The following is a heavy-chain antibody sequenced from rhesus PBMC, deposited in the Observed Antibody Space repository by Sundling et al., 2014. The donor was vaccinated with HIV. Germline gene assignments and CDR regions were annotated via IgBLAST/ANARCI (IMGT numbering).Heavy chain of an antibody. CDR1: GFSLTTSGMG. V-gene: IGHV2-174*02. CDR3: ARRRFSGSSAYYFDF. CDR2: IYWDDDK. Sequence: QVTLKESGPALVKPTQTLTLTCTFSGFSLTTSGMGVDWIRQPPGKTLECLAHIYWDDDKRYSTSLNDRLTISKDTSKNQVLLTMTNMDPMDTATYYCARRRFSGSSAYYFDFWGQESWSPSPQ. D-gene: IGHD5-24*01. J-gene: IGHJ4*01.